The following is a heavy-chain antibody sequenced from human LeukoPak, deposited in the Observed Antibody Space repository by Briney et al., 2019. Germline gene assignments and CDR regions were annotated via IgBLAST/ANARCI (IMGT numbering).Heavy chain of an antibody. CDR3: TRRLDD. J-gene: IGHJ4*02. Sequence: PGGSLRLSCAASGFTFNAFGMNWVRQAPGKGLEWVANIKHDGSEKNCLDSVKGRFTISRDNAQNSLYLQMNGLRVEDSAVYYCTRRLDDWGQGTLVTVSS. CDR1: GFTFNAFG. D-gene: IGHD3-16*01. CDR2: IKHDGSEK. V-gene: IGHV3-7*03.